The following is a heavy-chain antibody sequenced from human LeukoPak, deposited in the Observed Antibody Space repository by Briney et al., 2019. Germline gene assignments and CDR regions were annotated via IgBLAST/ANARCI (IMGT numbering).Heavy chain of an antibody. CDR2: ISFDGSDK. D-gene: IGHD3-10*01. J-gene: IGHJ4*02. CDR1: GFTFSSCG. Sequence: GGSLRLSCAASGFTFSSCGMQWVRQAPGEGLEWVAVISFDGSDKYYADSVKGRFTISRDNSKNTLFLQMNSLRVEDTAIYYCAKDQSSGTGSFSWGNFDSWGQGTLVTVSS. V-gene: IGHV3-30*18. CDR3: AKDQSSGTGSFSWGNFDS.